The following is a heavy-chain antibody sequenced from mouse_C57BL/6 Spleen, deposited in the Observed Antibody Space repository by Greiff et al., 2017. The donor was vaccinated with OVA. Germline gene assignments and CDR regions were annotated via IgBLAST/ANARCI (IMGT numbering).Heavy chain of an antibody. Sequence: QVQLQQSGAELVKPGASVKLSCKASGYTFTEYTIHWVKQRSGQGLEWIGWFYPGSGSIKYNEKFKDKATLTADKSSSTVYMELSRLTSEDSAVYFCARHEDGWLRRGSYYAMDYWGQGTSVTVSS. CDR1: GYTFTEYT. CDR2: FYPGSGSI. V-gene: IGHV1-62-2*01. CDR3: ARHEDGWLRRGSYYAMDY. J-gene: IGHJ4*01. D-gene: IGHD2-2*01.